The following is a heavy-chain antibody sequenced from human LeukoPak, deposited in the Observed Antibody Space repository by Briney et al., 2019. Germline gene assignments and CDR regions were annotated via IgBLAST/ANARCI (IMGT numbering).Heavy chain of an antibody. J-gene: IGHJ6*04. D-gene: IGHD3-22*01. CDR1: GGSISSGGYY. CDR2: IYYSGST. CDR3: ARDSSGSKLDV. Sequence: RTSETLSLTCTVSGGSISSGGYYWSWIRQPPGKGLEWIGSIYYSGSTYYNPSLKSRVTISVDTSKNQFSLKLSSVTAADTAVYYCARDSSGSKLDVWGKGTTVTVSS. V-gene: IGHV4-39*07.